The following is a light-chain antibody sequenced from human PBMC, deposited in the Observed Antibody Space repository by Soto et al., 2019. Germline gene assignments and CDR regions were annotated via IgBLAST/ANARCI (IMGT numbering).Light chain of an antibody. CDR2: DVT. J-gene: IGLJ3*02. CDR1: SSDVGDYNY. V-gene: IGLV2-14*03. CDR3: SSYSSGITLRV. Sequence: QSALTQPASVSGSPGQSITISCTGTSSDVGDYNYVSWYQQHPGKAPKLMIYDVTNRPSGVSNRFSGSKSGNTASLTISGLQDEDEADYYCSSYSSGITLRVFCGGTKLTVL.